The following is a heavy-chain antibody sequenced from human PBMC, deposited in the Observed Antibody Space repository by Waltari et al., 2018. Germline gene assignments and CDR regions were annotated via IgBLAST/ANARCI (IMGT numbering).Heavy chain of an antibody. Sequence: QVQLVQSGAEVKKPGASVEVSCRTSGYIFTTYYMHWVRQAPGQGLEWMGMLTPSSGATSYAQNFQGRVTMTRDTSTSTVYMELSSLRSEDTAVYYCAREPETIPAVFYYFDYWGQGTLVTVSS. CDR2: LTPSSGAT. CDR3: AREPETIPAVFYYFDY. CDR1: GYIFTTYY. D-gene: IGHD6-13*01. J-gene: IGHJ4*02. V-gene: IGHV1-46*01.